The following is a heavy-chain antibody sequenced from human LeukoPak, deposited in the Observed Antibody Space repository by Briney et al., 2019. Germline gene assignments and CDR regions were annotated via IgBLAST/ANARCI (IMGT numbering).Heavy chain of an antibody. CDR3: ARSPKPVHYYYDSSGYSGLYFDY. Sequence: SETLSLTCTVSGGSISGSSYYWSWIRQPPGKGLEWIGYIYYSGSTNYNPSLKSRVTISVDTSKNQFSLKLSSVTAADTAVYYCARSPKPVHYYYDSSGYSGLYFDYWGQGTLVTVSS. CDR2: IYYSGST. J-gene: IGHJ4*02. V-gene: IGHV4-61*01. CDR1: GGSISGSSYY. D-gene: IGHD3-22*01.